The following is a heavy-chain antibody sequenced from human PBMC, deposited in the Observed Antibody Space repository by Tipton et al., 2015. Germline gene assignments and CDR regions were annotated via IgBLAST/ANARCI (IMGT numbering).Heavy chain of an antibody. CDR3: ARDPVGTARPFDF. Sequence: QLVQSGAEVKKPGASVKVSCKASGYTFTSHGISWVRQAPGQGLEWMGWISGHNDQTNYVQKIQGRVTMTKDTSTRTAYMELRSLRSDDTAVYYCARDPVGTARPFDFWGQGTLVTVSS. CDR1: GYTFTSHG. D-gene: IGHD4-23*01. J-gene: IGHJ4*02. CDR2: ISGHNDQT. V-gene: IGHV1-18*01.